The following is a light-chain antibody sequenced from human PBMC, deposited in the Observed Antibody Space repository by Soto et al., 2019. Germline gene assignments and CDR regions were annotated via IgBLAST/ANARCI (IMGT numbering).Light chain of an antibody. J-gene: IGLJ1*01. Sequence: QSALTQPASVSGSPGQSITISCTGTSSDIGGYNFVSWYQHHPGKAPRLMIFGVSARPSGVCDRFSGSKSGNTASLTISGLQAEYEADYYCSSYISSSTPYVFGNGTKVTVL. V-gene: IGLV2-14*03. CDR1: SSDIGGYNF. CDR3: SSYISSSTPYV. CDR2: GVS.